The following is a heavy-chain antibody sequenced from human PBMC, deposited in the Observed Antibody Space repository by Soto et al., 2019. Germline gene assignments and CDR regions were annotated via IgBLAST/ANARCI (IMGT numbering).Heavy chain of an antibody. CDR1: GFTFSSYS. CDR2: ISSSATTT. D-gene: IGHD1-20*01. V-gene: IGHV3-48*01. CDR3: ARAYMNSWYFDL. Sequence: EVQLVESGGDLVQPGGSLRLSCAASGFTFSSYSMNWVRQAPGKGLEWVSDISSSATTTSYANPVKGRFTISRDDAKNPLYLQMNSLRAEDTALYYCARAYMNSWYFDLWGRGTLVTVSS. J-gene: IGHJ2*01.